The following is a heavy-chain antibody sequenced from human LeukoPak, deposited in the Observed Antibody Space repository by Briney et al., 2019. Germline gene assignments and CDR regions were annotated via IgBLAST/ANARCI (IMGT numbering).Heavy chain of an antibody. D-gene: IGHD3-22*01. J-gene: IGHJ5*02. V-gene: IGHV4-4*02. Sequence: SETLSLTCAVSGDSINSRNWWTWVRQPPGKGLEWIGEIYHSGSTNSNPSLKSRVTISVDKSNNQFSLRLTSVTAADTAVYYCARDGPDYYDSSGYYSFDPWGQGTLVTVSS. CDR2: IYHSGST. CDR3: ARDGPDYYDSSGYYSFDP. CDR1: GDSINSRNW.